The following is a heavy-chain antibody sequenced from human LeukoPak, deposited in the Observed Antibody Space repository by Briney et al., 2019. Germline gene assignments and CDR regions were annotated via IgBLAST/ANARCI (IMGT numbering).Heavy chain of an antibody. D-gene: IGHD6-19*01. J-gene: IGHJ4*02. V-gene: IGHV4-4*07. CDR1: GGSISSYY. Sequence: SETLSLTCAVSGGSISSYYWNWIRQPAGKGLEWVGRIHTSGSTNYNPSLKSRITMSVDTSKNQFSLKLSSVTAADTAVYYCARGKVVAGTPGQNSWDYWGQGTLVTVSS. CDR3: ARGKVVAGTPGQNSWDY. CDR2: IHTSGST.